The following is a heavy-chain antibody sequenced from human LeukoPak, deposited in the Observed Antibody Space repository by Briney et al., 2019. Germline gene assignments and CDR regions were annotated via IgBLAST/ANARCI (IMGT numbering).Heavy chain of an antibody. CDR3: ARASTTFDD. Sequence: SETLSLTCSVSGGSITSYYWSWIRQPPGKGLEWIGHVSDGGRTNYSPSLRSRVSISEDTSKNQFSLKLNSVTAADTAVYFCARASTTFDDWGQGTLVTVSS. CDR2: VSDGGRT. CDR1: GGSITSYY. V-gene: IGHV4-59*01. D-gene: IGHD1-14*01. J-gene: IGHJ4*02.